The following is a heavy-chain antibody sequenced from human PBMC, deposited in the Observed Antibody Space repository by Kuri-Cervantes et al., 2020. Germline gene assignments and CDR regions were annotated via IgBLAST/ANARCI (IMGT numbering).Heavy chain of an antibody. CDR3: ARDRNDILTGWFDP. J-gene: IGHJ5*02. D-gene: IGHD3-9*01. CDR2: IYYSGST. Sequence: SETLSLTCTVSGGSISSSSYYWGWIRQPPGKGLEWIGSIYYSGSTYYNPSLKSRVTISVDTSKNQFSLKLSSVTAADTAVYYCARDRNDILTGWFDPWGQGTLVTVSS. V-gene: IGHV4-39*02. CDR1: GGSISSSSYY.